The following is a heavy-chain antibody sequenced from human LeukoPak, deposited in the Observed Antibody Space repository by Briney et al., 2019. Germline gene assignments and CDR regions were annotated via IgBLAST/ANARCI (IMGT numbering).Heavy chain of an antibody. D-gene: IGHD1-26*01. J-gene: IGHJ3*01. CDR2: VKSDGSST. V-gene: IGHV3-74*01. CDR1: GFTLSSYW. Sequence: GGSLRLSCAASGFTLSSYWMHWVRQAPGKGLVWVSRVKSDGSSTNYADSVKGRFTVSRDNAKNTLILQMNSLRAEDTAVYYCARGGSPPEALGDTFDVWGHGTLVTVSS. CDR3: ARGGSPPEALGDTFDV.